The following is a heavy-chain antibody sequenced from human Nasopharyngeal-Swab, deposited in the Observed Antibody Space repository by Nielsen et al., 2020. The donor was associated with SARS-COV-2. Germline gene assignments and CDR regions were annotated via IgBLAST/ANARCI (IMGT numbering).Heavy chain of an antibody. Sequence: GESLKISCAASGFTFSSYAMHWVRQAPGKGLGWVAVISYDGSNKYYADSVKGRFTISRDNSKNTLYLQMNSLRAEDTAVYYCARVVGSYYGMDVWGQGTTVTVSS. J-gene: IGHJ6*02. CDR3: ARVVGSYYGMDV. CDR2: ISYDGSNK. D-gene: IGHD3-10*01. CDR1: GFTFSSYA. V-gene: IGHV3-30*04.